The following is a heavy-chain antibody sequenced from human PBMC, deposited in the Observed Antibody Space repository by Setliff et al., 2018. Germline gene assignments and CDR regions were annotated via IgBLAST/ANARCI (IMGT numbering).Heavy chain of an antibody. CDR2: ISVGKGDR. D-gene: IGHD2-15*01. Sequence: ASVKVSCKASGSVFNRYPIQWVRQAPGQGLEWMGWISVGKGDRRYSPKFQGRVTITMDTSATTVYMELSSLKYEDTAVYYCARGGEYCDGVTCYSYNWFDNWGQGTQVTVS. V-gene: IGHV1-3*01. J-gene: IGHJ5*02. CDR3: ARGGEYCDGVTCYSYNWFDN. CDR1: GSVFNRYP.